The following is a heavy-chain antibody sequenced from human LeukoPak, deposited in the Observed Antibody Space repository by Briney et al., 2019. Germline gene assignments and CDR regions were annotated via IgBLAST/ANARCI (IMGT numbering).Heavy chain of an antibody. V-gene: IGHV4-59*01. CDR2: IYYSGST. Sequence: SETLSLTCTVSGGSISSYYWSWIRQPPGKGLEWIGYIYYSGSTNYNPSLKSRVTISVDTSKNQFSLKLSSVTAADTAVYYCATYSISDRGVGYWGQGTLVTVSS. J-gene: IGHJ4*02. CDR3: ATYSISDRGVGY. D-gene: IGHD6-13*01. CDR1: GGSISSYY.